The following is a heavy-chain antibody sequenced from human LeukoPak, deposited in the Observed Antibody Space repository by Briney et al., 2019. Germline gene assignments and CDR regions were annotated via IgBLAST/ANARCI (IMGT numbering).Heavy chain of an antibody. CDR1: GGTFSSYA. Sequence: GSSVKVSCKASGGTFSSYAINWVRQATGQGLEWMGWMNPNNGNTGYAQTFQGRVTMTRDTFTSTAYMELRSLTSEDTAVYYCVRDGEGLAISVNYWFDLWGQGTLVTVSS. V-gene: IGHV1-8*02. CDR2: MNPNNGNT. CDR3: VRDGEGLAISVNYWFDL. D-gene: IGHD3-10*01. J-gene: IGHJ5*02.